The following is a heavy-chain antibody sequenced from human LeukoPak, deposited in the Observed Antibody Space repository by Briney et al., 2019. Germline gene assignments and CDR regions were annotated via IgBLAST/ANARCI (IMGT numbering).Heavy chain of an antibody. CDR1: GFTFSSSW. D-gene: IGHD3-10*01. Sequence: PGGSLRLSCAVSGFTFSSSWMHWVRQAPGKGLVWVSHIKTDGSTTAYADSVKGRFTISRDNSKNTLYLQMNSLRAEDTAVYYCARDYYGSGPKVYGMDVWGQGTTVTVSS. CDR2: IKTDGSTT. CDR3: ARDYYGSGPKVYGMDV. J-gene: IGHJ6*02. V-gene: IGHV3-74*01.